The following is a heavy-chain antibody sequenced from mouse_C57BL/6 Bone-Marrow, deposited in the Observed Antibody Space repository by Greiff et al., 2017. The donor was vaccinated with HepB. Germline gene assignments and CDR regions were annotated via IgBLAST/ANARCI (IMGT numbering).Heavy chain of an antibody. CDR2: INPYNGGT. J-gene: IGHJ3*01. V-gene: IGHV1-19*01. Sequence: EVQLVESGPVLVKPGASVKMSCKASGYTFTDYYMNWVKQSHGKSLEWIGVINPYNGGTSYNEKFKGKATLTVDKSSSTAYMELNSLTYEDSAVYYCARPPFAYWGQGTLVTVSA. CDR1: GYTFTDYY. CDR3: ARPPFAY.